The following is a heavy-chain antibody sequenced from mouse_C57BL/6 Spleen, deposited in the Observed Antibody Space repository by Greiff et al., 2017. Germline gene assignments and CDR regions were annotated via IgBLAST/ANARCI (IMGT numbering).Heavy chain of an antibody. J-gene: IGHJ4*01. CDR3: ARDDYGYAMDY. V-gene: IGHV1-81*01. D-gene: IGHD2-4*01. Sequence: QVQLQQSGAELARPEASVQMSCKASGYKIKKKDKRWVKKRTGPGLDRIRQNYHSSGNTYYNEKFKGKATLTADKSSSTAYMELRNLTAEDSAVYFCARDDYGYAMDYWGQGTSVTVSS. CDR2: NYHSSGNT. CDR1: GYKIKKKD.